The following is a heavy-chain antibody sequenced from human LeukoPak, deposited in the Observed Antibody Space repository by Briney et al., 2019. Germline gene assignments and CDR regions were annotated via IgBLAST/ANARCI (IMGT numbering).Heavy chain of an antibody. V-gene: IGHV3-15*01. Sequence: PGGSLRLSCAASGFTFSVTWMSWVRQAPGRGLEWVGRFKSKAAGGTTDYAAPVAGRFTISRDDSKTMLYLQMNSPKTEDTAVYYCTRGAPQADVFDIWGQGTMVTVSS. CDR2: FKSKAAGGTT. D-gene: IGHD1-26*01. J-gene: IGHJ3*02. CDR3: TRGAPQADVFDI. CDR1: GFTFSVTW.